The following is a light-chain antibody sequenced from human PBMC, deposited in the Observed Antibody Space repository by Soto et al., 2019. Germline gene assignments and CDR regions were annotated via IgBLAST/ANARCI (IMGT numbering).Light chain of an antibody. Sequence: QPVLTQSPSASASLGASVKLTCTLSSGHSRYAIAWHQQQPEKGPRYLMKLTSDGSPTKGDGIPDRFSGSSSGAERYLTISSLQSEDEADYYCQTWGTGTVVFGGGTKLTVL. CDR3: QTWGTGTVV. CDR2: LTSDGSP. CDR1: SGHSRYA. J-gene: IGLJ2*01. V-gene: IGLV4-69*01.